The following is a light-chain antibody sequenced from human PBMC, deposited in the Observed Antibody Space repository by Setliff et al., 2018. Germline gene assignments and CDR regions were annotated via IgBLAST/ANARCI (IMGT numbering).Light chain of an antibody. V-gene: IGLV2-11*01. Sequence: QSVLTQPRSVSGSPGQSVTISCTGTSSDVGGYNYVSWYQQHPGKAPKLMIYEVSKRPSGVPDRFSGSKSGNTASPTVSGLQAEDEADYYCSSYAGSNTPYVFGTGTKVTVL. CDR1: SSDVGGYNY. J-gene: IGLJ1*01. CDR3: SSYAGSNTPYV. CDR2: EVS.